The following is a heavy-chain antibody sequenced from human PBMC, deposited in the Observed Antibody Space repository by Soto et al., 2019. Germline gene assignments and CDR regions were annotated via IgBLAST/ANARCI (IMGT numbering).Heavy chain of an antibody. Sequence: QVQLVESGGGVVQPGRSLRLSCAASGFTFSNYAIHWVRQAPGKGLEWVAVISYDGSNKYYADSVTGRFTISRDNFKNTLSLQMNGLRAEDTALYYCARKVGYSGSSAYAMDVWGQGTTVTVSS. CDR2: ISYDGSNK. CDR1: GFTFSNYA. CDR3: ARKVGYSGSSAYAMDV. V-gene: IGHV3-30-3*01. D-gene: IGHD5-12*01. J-gene: IGHJ6*02.